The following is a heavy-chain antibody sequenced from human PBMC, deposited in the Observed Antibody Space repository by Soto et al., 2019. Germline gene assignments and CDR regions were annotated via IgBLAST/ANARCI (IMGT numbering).Heavy chain of an antibody. Sequence: QVQLVHSGAEVKKSGAAVKISCKTSGFTFTNYYLHWVRQAPGQGLEWMGLINPAPGSTNYAENFQGSVTMPRDMSSNTVYMQLGRLTSEDTGIYYCARGGWAGYSSEGGFALWGQGTHITVSS. CDR3: ARGGWAGYSSEGGFAL. D-gene: IGHD3-22*01. V-gene: IGHV1-46*01. CDR1: GFTFTNYY. CDR2: INPAPGST. J-gene: IGHJ4*02.